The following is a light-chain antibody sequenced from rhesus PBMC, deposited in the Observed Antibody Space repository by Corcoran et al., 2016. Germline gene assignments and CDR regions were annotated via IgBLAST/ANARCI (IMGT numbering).Light chain of an antibody. J-gene: IGKJ3*01. CDR3: QQQGNSPFT. CDR1: QSISSW. CDR2: KAT. Sequence: DIQMTQSPSSLSASVGDTVTITCRASQSISSWLDWYQQKPGKAPNLLIYKATSLQSGDPSRFSGCGPRTDFTLTIGSLQPEDIATSYCQQQGNSPFTFGPGTKLDIK. V-gene: IGKV1-22*01.